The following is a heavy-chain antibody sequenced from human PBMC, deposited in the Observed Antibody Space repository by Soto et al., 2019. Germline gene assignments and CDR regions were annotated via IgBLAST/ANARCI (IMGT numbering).Heavy chain of an antibody. CDR1: GFTCSSYG. CDR3: AKDSDREFFQH. CDR2: ISASDGGA. J-gene: IGHJ1*01. V-gene: IGHV3-23*01. D-gene: IGHD3-10*01. Sequence: EVQLLESGGSLVQPGGSLRLSCAASGFTCSSYGMSWVRQAPEKGLEWVSGISASDGGAYYADYVKGRFTIARDNSENTLYLQMNSLRVEDTAVYYCAKDSDREFFQHWGQGTLVTVSS.